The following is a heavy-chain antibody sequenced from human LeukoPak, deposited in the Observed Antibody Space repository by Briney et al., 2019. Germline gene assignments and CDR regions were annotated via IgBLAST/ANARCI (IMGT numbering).Heavy chain of an antibody. CDR2: IYYSGSS. Sequence: SETLSLTCSVSGGSISSGSYYWGWIRQPPGKGLEWIGTIYYSGSSYYNPSLKSRVTISVDTSKNQFSLKLSSVTAADTAVYYCARVLYSSSWYYRFYFDYWGQGTLVTVSS. V-gene: IGHV4-39*07. J-gene: IGHJ4*02. CDR3: ARVLYSSSWYYRFYFDY. D-gene: IGHD6-13*01. CDR1: GGSISSGSYY.